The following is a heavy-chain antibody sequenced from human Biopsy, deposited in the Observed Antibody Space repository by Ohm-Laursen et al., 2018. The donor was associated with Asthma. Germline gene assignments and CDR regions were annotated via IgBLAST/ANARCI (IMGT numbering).Heavy chain of an antibody. CDR3: ARAVSSSSYWYFDL. V-gene: IGHV4-39*02. J-gene: IGHJ2*01. D-gene: IGHD6-6*01. CDR2: IYYSGRT. Sequence: GALSLTCIVSGDAMSTSGSYWGWIRQSPGKGLEWIGSIYYSGRTYYNPSLESRVTISADTSKNNFSLKGPSVTAADTAVYYCARAVSSSSYWYFDLWGRGDLVTVSS. CDR1: GDAMSTSGSY.